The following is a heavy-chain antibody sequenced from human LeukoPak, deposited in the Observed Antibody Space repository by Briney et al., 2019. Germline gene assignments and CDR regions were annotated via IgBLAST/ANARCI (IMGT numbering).Heavy chain of an antibody. CDR1: GFTFSSHT. J-gene: IGHJ4*02. V-gene: IGHV3-30-3*01. Sequence: GGSLRLSCAASGFTFSSHTMDWVRQAPGKGLEWVAVISYDGSNKYYADSVKGRFTISRDNSKNTLYLQMNSLRAEDTAVYYCARSRLEWELSYYFDYWGQGTLVTVSS. CDR3: ARSRLEWELSYYFDY. D-gene: IGHD1-26*01. CDR2: ISYDGSNK.